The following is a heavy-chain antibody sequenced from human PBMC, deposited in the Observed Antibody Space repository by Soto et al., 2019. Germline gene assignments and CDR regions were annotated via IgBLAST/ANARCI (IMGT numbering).Heavy chain of an antibody. D-gene: IGHD3-16*01. CDR3: ARAWGLGF. CDR2: TSPSGGS. CDR1: GYIFTNYF. Sequence: QVQLVQSGAEVKKPGASMKVSCKASGYIFTNYFVHWVRQAPGQGLEWMGMTSPSGGSGYAQKFQGRAPWTRDTSTSTSYLGRSSWKLEAPAGYYGARAWGLGFWGKETWVTFSS. J-gene: IGHJ4*02. V-gene: IGHV1-46*01.